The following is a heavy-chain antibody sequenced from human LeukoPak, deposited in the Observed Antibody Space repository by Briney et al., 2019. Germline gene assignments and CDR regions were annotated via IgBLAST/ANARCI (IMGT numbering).Heavy chain of an antibody. CDR3: AREESYCTSSSCHLDY. V-gene: IGHV1-2*02. CDR2: INPNSGGT. D-gene: IGHD2-2*01. CDR1: GYTFTGYY. Sequence: ASVKVSCKASGYTFTGYYMHWVRQAPRQGLEWMGWINPNSGGTNYAQKFQGRVTMTRDTSISTVYMELRSLRSDDTAVYYCAREESYCTSSSCHLDYWGQGTLVTVSS. J-gene: IGHJ4*02.